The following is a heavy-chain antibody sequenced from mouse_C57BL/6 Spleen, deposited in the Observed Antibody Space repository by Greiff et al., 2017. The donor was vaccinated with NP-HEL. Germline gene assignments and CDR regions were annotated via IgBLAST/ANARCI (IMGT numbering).Heavy chain of an antibody. J-gene: IGHJ2*01. CDR3: ALIYFDY. Sequence: QVQLQQSGPELVKPGASVKISCKASGYAFSSSWMNWVKQRPGKGLEWIGRIYPGDGDTNYNGKFKGKATLTADKSSSTAYMQLSSLTSEDSAVYFCALIYFDYWGQSTTLTVSS. D-gene: IGHD1-1*01. V-gene: IGHV1-82*01. CDR1: GYAFSSSW. CDR2: IYPGDGDT.